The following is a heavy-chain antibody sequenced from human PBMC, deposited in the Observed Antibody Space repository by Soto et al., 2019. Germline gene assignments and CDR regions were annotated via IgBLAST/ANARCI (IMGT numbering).Heavy chain of an antibody. CDR3: ARDRLRGYGAFDI. Sequence: PSETLSLTCAVSGGSISSSNWWSWVRQPPGKGLEWIGEIYHSGSTNYNPSLKSRVTISVDKSKNQFSLRLSYVTAADSVVYYCARDRLRGYGAFDIWGQGTMVTVSS. CDR2: IYHSGST. D-gene: IGHD5-12*01. V-gene: IGHV4-4*02. J-gene: IGHJ3*02. CDR1: GGSISSSNW.